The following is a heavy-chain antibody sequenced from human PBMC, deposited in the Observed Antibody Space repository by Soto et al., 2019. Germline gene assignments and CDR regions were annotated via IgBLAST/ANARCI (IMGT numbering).Heavy chain of an antibody. D-gene: IGHD3-22*01. CDR1: EYSFTGHY. V-gene: IGHV1-2*02. Sequence: QVQLIQSGAEVKKPGASVTVSCKASEYSFTGHYLHWVRQAPGQGLEWMGWIDPKSGDTKYAQKFQDRVTMTSDTSISTAYMDLSRLRSDDTAAYYCARDYDKSGYDYFDPWGQGTLVTVSS. CDR2: IDPKSGDT. J-gene: IGHJ5*02. CDR3: ARDYDKSGYDYFDP.